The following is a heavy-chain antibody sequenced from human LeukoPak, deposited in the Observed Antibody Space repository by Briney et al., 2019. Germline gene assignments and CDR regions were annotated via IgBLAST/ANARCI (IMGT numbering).Heavy chain of an antibody. J-gene: IGHJ3*01. V-gene: IGHV3-23*01. CDR2: ITATTRST. Sequence: GGSLRLSCAGSGFTFSFFAMHWFRQAPGRGLGGSSTITATTRSTSYADSVKGRFTISRDNSKRTLYLQMNSLRVEDTAMYYCAKDPNGDYVGAFDFWGQGTLVSVSS. D-gene: IGHD4-23*01. CDR3: AKDPNGDYVGAFDF. CDR1: GFTFSFFA.